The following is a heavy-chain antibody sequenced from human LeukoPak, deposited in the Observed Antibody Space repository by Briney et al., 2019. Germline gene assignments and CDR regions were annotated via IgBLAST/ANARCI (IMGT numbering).Heavy chain of an antibody. CDR2: ISAYNGNT. Sequence: GASVKVSCKASGYTFTSYGISWVRQAPGQGLEWMGWISAYNGNTNYAQKLQGRVTMTTDTSTSTAYMELRSLRSDDTAVYYCARSGYSGYDWLWPGRPNNYYYYHYMDVWGKGTTVTVSS. CDR3: ARSGYSGYDWLWPGRPNNYYYYHYMDV. V-gene: IGHV1-18*01. J-gene: IGHJ6*03. CDR1: GYTFTSYG. D-gene: IGHD5-12*01.